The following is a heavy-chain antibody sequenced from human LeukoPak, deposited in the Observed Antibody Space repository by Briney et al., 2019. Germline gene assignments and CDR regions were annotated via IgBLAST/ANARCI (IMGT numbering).Heavy chain of an antibody. Sequence: SETLSLTCTVSGGSISSYYWSWIRQPPGKGLEWIGEINHSGSTNYNPSLKSRVTISVDTSKNQFSLKLSSVTAADTAVYYCARQRFSKTFDYWGQGTLVTVSS. CDR1: GGSISSYY. CDR2: INHSGST. CDR3: ARQRFSKTFDY. V-gene: IGHV4-34*01. J-gene: IGHJ4*02.